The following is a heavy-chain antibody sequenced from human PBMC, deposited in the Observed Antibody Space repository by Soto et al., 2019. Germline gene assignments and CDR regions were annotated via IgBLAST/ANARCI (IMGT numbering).Heavy chain of an antibody. D-gene: IGHD2-2*01. CDR3: ARRFRYCSSTSCYEGDYYYYMDV. J-gene: IGHJ6*03. CDR2: IYYSGST. CDR1: GGSISSYY. Sequence: SETLSLTCTVSGGSISSYYWIWIRQPPGKGLEWIGYIYYSGSTNYNPSLKSRVTISVDTSKNQFSLKLSSVTAADTAVYYCARRFRYCSSTSCYEGDYYYYMDVWGKGTTVTVSS. V-gene: IGHV4-59*08.